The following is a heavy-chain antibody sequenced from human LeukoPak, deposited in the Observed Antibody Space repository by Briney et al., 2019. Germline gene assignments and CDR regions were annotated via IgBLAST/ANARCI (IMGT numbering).Heavy chain of an antibody. CDR3: AKGSASYYYDW. CDR2: ISVGGIST. V-gene: IGHV3-23*01. D-gene: IGHD3-3*01. Sequence: GGSLRLSCAASGFTFSSYAMNWVRQASGKGLEWVSAISVGGISTYYADSVKGRFTISRGDSKNTLYLQMSSLRADDTAVYFCAKGSASYYYDWWGQGTLVTVSS. J-gene: IGHJ4*02. CDR1: GFTFSSYA.